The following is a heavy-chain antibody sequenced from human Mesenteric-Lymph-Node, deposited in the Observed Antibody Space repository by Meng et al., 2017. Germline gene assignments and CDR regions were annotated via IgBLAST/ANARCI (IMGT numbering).Heavy chain of an antibody. CDR3: ARGMSCDY. CDR1: GFTFSRYW. J-gene: IGHJ4*02. D-gene: IGHD5/OR15-5a*01. V-gene: IGHV3-74*01. Sequence: GESLKISCAASGFTFSRYWMHWVRQAPGKGLVWVSRINTDGSDTSYADSVKGRFTISRDNAKNSLYLQMNSLRAEDTAVYYCARGMSCDYWGQGTLVTVSS. CDR2: INTDGSDT.